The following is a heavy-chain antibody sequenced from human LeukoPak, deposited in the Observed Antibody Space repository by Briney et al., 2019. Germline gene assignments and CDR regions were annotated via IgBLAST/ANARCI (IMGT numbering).Heavy chain of an antibody. CDR1: VGPFSGYY. Sequence: SETLSLTCAVYVGPFSGYYWSWIRQTPGKGLEWIGEINDSGSTSYNPSLKSRVTVLVLTSKNQFSLKLSSVSAADTAVYYCARQREGFFDLWGRGTLVTVSS. V-gene: IGHV4-34*01. CDR3: ARQREGFFDL. J-gene: IGHJ2*01. CDR2: INDSGST.